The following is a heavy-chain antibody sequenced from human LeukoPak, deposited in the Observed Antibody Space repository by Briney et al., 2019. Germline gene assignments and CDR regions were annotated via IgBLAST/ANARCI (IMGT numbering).Heavy chain of an antibody. D-gene: IGHD2-2*01. CDR2: IYSSGST. CDR3: ARIPAPHSDAFDI. Sequence: GGSLRLSCAASGFTVSSNYMSWVRQAPGKGLEWVSVIYSSGSTYYADSVKGRFTISRDNSKNTLYLQMNSLRAEDTAVYYCARIPAPHSDAFDIWGQGTMVTVSS. V-gene: IGHV3-53*01. J-gene: IGHJ3*02. CDR1: GFTVSSNY.